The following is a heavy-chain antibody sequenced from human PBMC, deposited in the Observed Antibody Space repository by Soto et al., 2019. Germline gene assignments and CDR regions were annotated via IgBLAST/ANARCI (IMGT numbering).Heavy chain of an antibody. Sequence: GGSLRLSCEASGFTFSSYAMSWVRQAPGKGLEWVSAISGSGGSTYYADSVKGRFTISRDNSKNTLYLQMNSLRAEDTAVYYCAKPKTGPAPGLRFLEWDYDYWGQGTLVTVSS. V-gene: IGHV3-23*01. D-gene: IGHD3-3*01. J-gene: IGHJ4*02. CDR3: AKPKTGPAPGLRFLEWDYDY. CDR2: ISGSGGST. CDR1: GFTFSSYA.